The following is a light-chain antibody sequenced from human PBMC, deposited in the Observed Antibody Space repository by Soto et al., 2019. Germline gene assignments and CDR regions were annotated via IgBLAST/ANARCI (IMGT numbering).Light chain of an antibody. Sequence: QSALXQPASVSGSPGQSITISCTGTTSDVGSYSLVSWYQQHPGKVPKLLIYEVSKRPSGVSNRFSGSKSANTASLTISGLQAEDEADYYCCSYAGSGTPYVFGTGTKVTVL. J-gene: IGLJ1*01. CDR2: EVS. V-gene: IGLV2-23*02. CDR1: TSDVGSYSL. CDR3: CSYAGSGTPYV.